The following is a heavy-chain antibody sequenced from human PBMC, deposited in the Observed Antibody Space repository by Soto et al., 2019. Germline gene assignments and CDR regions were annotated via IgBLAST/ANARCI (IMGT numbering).Heavy chain of an antibody. D-gene: IGHD5-12*01. V-gene: IGHV5-10-1*01. Sequence: GESLKISCKGSGYSFAGYWITWVRQKPGKGLEWMGRIDPSDSQTYYSPSFRGHVTISATKSITTVFLQWSSLRASDTAMYYCARQIYDSNTGPNFQYYFDSWGQGTPVTVSS. CDR1: GYSFAGYW. J-gene: IGHJ4*02. CDR2: IDPSDSQT. CDR3: ARQIYDSNTGPNFQYYFDS.